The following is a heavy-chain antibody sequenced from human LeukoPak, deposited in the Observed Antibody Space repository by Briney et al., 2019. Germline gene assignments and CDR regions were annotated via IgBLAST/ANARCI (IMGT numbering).Heavy chain of an antibody. J-gene: IGHJ6*03. CDR3: AREDGSGSFYYYYYYYMDV. V-gene: IGHV3-74*01. Sequence: PGGSLRLSCPPSGFTFSSYWMHWVRQAHGEGLVWVSRINTDGSRTSYADSVKGRFTISRDNAKNTLYLQMNSLRAEDTAVYYCAREDGSGSFYYYYYYYMDVWGKGTTVTVSS. CDR2: INTDGSRT. D-gene: IGHD3-10*01. CDR1: GFTFSSYW.